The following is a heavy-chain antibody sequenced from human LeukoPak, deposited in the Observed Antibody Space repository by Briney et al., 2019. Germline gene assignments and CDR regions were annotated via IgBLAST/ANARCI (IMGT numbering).Heavy chain of an antibody. CDR1: GFTVSSNY. D-gene: IGHD5-12*01. CDR3: ARGLGGYDQLFDY. J-gene: IGHJ4*02. Sequence: PGGSLRLSCAASGFTVSSNYMSWVRQAPGKGLEWVSVIYSGGSTYYADSLKGRFTISRDNAKNSLYLQMNSLRAEDTAVYYCARGLGGYDQLFDYWGQGTLVTVSS. CDR2: IYSGGST. V-gene: IGHV3-53*01.